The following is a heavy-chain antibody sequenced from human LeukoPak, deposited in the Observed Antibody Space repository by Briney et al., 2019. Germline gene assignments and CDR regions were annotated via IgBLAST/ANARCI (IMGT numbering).Heavy chain of an antibody. V-gene: IGHV1-69*05. Sequence: SVKVSCKASGGTFSSYAISWVRQAPGQGLEWMGGIIPIFGTANYAQKFQGRVTITTDESTSTAYMELSSLRSEDTAVYYCASQSWDYDILTGYSTAGYGFDYWGQGTLVTVSS. D-gene: IGHD3-9*01. CDR1: GGTFSSYA. CDR2: IIPIFGTA. J-gene: IGHJ4*02. CDR3: ASQSWDYDILTGYSTAGYGFDY.